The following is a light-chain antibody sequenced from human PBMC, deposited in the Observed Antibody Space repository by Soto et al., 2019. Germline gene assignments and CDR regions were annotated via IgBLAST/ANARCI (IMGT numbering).Light chain of an antibody. CDR3: QHCDSYWT. V-gene: IGKV1-5*03. J-gene: IGKJ1*01. Sequence: DIQMTQSPSTLSASVGDRVTITCRASQSISTSLAGYQQKPGKAPKVLIYKASSLESGVPSRFSGSGSGTEFTLTLSSLQPDDFATYYCQHCDSYWTFGQGTKVEIK. CDR1: QSISTS. CDR2: KAS.